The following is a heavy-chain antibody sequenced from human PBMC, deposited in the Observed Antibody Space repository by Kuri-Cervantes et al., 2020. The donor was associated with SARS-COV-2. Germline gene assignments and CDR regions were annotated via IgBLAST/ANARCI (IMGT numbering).Heavy chain of an antibody. Sequence: LSLTCAASGFTFSSYSMNWVRQAPGRGLEWVSSISSSSTIYYADSVKGRFTISRDNAKNSLYLQMNSLRAEDTAVYYCAFLYAATLSFDYWGQGTLVTVSS. D-gene: IGHD2/OR15-2a*01. CDR3: AFLYAATLSFDY. J-gene: IGHJ4*02. CDR1: GFTFSSYS. CDR2: ISSSSTI. V-gene: IGHV3-48*01.